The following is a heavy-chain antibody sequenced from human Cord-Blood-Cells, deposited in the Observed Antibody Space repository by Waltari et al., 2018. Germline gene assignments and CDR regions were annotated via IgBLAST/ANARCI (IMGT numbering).Heavy chain of an antibody. CDR2: NNPNSGGT. J-gene: IGHJ6*02. CDR1: GYTFTGYY. CDR3: ARAICGGDCYPLDGMDV. D-gene: IGHD2-21*02. Sequence: QVQLVQSGAEVKKPGASVKVSCKASGYTFTGYYMHWVRQAPGQGLEWMGWNNPNSGGTNYAQKFQGWVTMTRDTSISTAYMELSRLRSDDTAVYYCARAICGGDCYPLDGMDVWGQGTTVTVSS. V-gene: IGHV1-2*04.